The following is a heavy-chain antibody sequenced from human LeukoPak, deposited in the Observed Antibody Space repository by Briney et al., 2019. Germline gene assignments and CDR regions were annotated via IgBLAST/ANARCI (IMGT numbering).Heavy chain of an antibody. Sequence: PGGSLRLSCAASGFTLSIYSMNWVRQAPGKGLEWVSYISSSSSHIYYADSVKGRFTISRGNAKNSLNLQMNSLRAEDTAVYYCARGNSGDDFDIWGQGTMVTVSS. CDR1: GFTLSIYS. CDR2: ISSSSSHI. V-gene: IGHV3-21*01. D-gene: IGHD3-10*01. J-gene: IGHJ3*02. CDR3: ARGNSGDDFDI.